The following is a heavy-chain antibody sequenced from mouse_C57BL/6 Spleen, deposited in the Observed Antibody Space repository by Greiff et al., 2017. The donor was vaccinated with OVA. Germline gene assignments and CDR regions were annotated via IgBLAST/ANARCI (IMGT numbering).Heavy chain of an antibody. CDR1: GYTFTSYW. CDR3: ARRGLPMYSPDFDV. CDR2: IYPSDSEP. D-gene: IGHD5-1*01. V-gene: IGHV1-61*01. Sequence: QVQLQQPGAELVRPGSSVKLSCKASGYTFTSYWMDWLKRRPGQGLEWIGNIYPSDSEPHYIQKFKDKATLTVDKSSTTAYMQISSLTSEGSAVYYCARRGLPMYSPDFDVWGTGTTVTVSS. J-gene: IGHJ1*03.